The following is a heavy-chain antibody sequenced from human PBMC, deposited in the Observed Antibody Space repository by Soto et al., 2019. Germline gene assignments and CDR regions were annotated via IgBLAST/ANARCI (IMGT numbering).Heavy chain of an antibody. CDR3: ARDEGGESTFYYYYGMDV. D-gene: IGHD3-16*01. CDR2: ISSRSTYI. CDR1: GFTFSDYS. J-gene: IGHJ6*02. Sequence: EVQLVESGGGLVKPGGSLSLSCAASGFTFSDYSMHWVRQAPGRGLEWVSSISSRSTYIYYADSVKGRFTVARDNAKNSLFLQINNLRVEDTAVYYCARDEGGESTFYYYYGMDVWGLGTTVTVSS. V-gene: IGHV3-21*01.